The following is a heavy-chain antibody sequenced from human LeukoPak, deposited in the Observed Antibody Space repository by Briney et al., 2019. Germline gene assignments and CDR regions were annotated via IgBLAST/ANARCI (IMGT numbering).Heavy chain of an antibody. CDR3: ARSGIAARLVVDY. D-gene: IGHD6-6*01. Sequence: GGSLRLSCAASGFTFSSYSMNWVRQAPGKGLEWVSYISSSSSTIYYADSVKGRFTISRDNAKNSLYLQMNSLRAEDTAVYYCARSGIAARLVVDYWGQGTLVTVSS. CDR1: GFTFSSYS. V-gene: IGHV3-48*01. J-gene: IGHJ4*02. CDR2: ISSSSSTI.